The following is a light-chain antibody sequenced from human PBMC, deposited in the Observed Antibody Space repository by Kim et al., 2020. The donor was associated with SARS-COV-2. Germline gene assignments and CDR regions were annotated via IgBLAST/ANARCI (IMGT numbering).Light chain of an antibody. Sequence: ASVGDRVTIPCRARPKLGTWLAWYPPSPGKAPNLLIYDASNLQTGVPSRFSGRGSGTEFTLTISSLQPDDSATYFCQQYNSYFITFGQGTRLEIK. CDR3: QQYNSYFIT. J-gene: IGKJ5*01. V-gene: IGKV1-5*01. CDR2: DAS. CDR1: PKLGTW.